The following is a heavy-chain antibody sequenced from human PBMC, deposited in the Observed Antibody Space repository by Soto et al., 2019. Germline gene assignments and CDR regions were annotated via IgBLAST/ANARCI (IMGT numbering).Heavy chain of an antibody. V-gene: IGHV3-23*01. D-gene: IGHD3-10*01. CDR3: AKREDDGSGSPWFAF. Sequence: GGTLRLSCAASGFTVSSCAMAWVRQAPGKGMEWVSSISGSGSSTYYADSVKGRCTISRDISKNTLFLQMNRLRAEDTAVYYCAKREDDGSGSPWFAFWGHGTLVTVSS. CDR2: ISGSGSST. CDR1: GFTVSSCA. J-gene: IGHJ5*01.